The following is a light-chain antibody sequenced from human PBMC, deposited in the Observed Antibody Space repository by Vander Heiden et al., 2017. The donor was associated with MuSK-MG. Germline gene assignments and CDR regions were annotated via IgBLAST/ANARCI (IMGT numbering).Light chain of an antibody. CDR3: QQYNNWPPL. CDR1: QSIPSN. CDR2: GAS. J-gene: IGKJ3*01. Sequence: EIVMTQSPATLSVSPGERATLSCRASQSIPSNVAWYQQTPGQAPRLLIYGASSRATGIPARFSGSGSGTEFTLTISSLQSEDFAFYYCQQYNNWPPLFGPGTKLDIK. V-gene: IGKV3-15*01.